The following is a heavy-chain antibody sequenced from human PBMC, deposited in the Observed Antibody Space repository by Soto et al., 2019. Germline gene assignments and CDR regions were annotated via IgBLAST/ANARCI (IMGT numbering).Heavy chain of an antibody. Sequence: ASVKVSCKASGYTFTSYYMHWVRQAPGQGLEWMGIINPSGGSTSYAQKFQGRVTMTRDTSTSTVYMELSSLRSEDTAVYYCASPGYCSGGSCSEMEDYMDVWGKGTTVTVSS. J-gene: IGHJ6*03. D-gene: IGHD2-15*01. CDR2: INPSGGST. V-gene: IGHV1-46*03. CDR3: ASPGYCSGGSCSEMEDYMDV. CDR1: GYTFTSYY.